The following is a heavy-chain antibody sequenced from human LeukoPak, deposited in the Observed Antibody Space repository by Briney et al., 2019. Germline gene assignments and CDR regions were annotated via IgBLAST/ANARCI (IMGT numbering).Heavy chain of an antibody. J-gene: IGHJ4*02. V-gene: IGHV3-23*01. CDR3: AKKIAGYYDSSGYFTAVDY. Sequence: GGSLRLSCAASGFTFSSYAMSWVRQAPGKGLEWVSGISGSGDSTDYANSVKGRFTISRDNSKNTLYLQLNSLRAEDTAVYYCAKKIAGYYDSSGYFTAVDYWGQGTLVTVSS. D-gene: IGHD3-22*01. CDR1: GFTFSSYA. CDR2: ISGSGDST.